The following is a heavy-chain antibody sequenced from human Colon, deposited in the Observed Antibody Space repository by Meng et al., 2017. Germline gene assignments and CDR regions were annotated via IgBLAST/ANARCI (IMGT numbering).Heavy chain of an antibody. Sequence: QVQLVQSGTEVKRPGASVKVSCKASGYSFSDCYIHWVRQAPGQGLEWMGWIVPNSGDTNYAQKFQGRVTMTRDTSISTTYMELIRLTSDDTAVYYCARSTPSLDYWGQGTLVTVS. J-gene: IGHJ4*02. CDR2: IVPNSGDT. CDR3: ARSTPSLDY. CDR1: GYSFSDCY. D-gene: IGHD2-15*01. V-gene: IGHV1-2*02.